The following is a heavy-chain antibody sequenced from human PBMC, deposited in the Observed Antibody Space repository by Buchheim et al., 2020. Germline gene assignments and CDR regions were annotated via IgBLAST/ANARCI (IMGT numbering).Heavy chain of an antibody. V-gene: IGHV3-23*01. J-gene: IGHJ6*02. CDR3: AKGGVRLASSGWDYFGMDV. Sequence: EVQLLESGGGLVQPGGSLRLSCAASGFSFATFGMTWVRQAPGKGLEWVSTITGGGANTHYAGSVKGRFTISRDNSKNTLYVQMNNLRGEDTAVYYCAKGGVRLASSGWDYFGMDVWGQGTT. D-gene: IGHD6-19*01. CDR1: GFSFATFG. CDR2: ITGGGANT.